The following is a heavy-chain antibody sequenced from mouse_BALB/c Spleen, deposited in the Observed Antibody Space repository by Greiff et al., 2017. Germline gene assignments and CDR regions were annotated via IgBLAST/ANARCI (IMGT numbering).Heavy chain of an antibody. Sequence: VQLKQSGPELVKPGASVKMSCKASGYTFTSYVMHWVKQKPGQGLEWIGYINPHNDGTKYNEKFKGKATLTSDKSSSTAYMELSSLTSEDSAVYYCARADYGSYFDVWGAGTTVTVSS. V-gene: IGHV1-14*01. CDR3: ARADYGSYFDV. CDR1: GYTFTSYV. D-gene: IGHD1-1*01. J-gene: IGHJ1*01. CDR2: INPHNDGT.